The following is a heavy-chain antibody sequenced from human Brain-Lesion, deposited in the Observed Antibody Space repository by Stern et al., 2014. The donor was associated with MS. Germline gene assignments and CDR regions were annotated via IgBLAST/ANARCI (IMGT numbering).Heavy chain of an antibody. J-gene: IGHJ6*02. CDR3: ARGRVVPGFQYYATDV. Sequence: QVQLQESGPGLVKPSQTLSLSCTVSGGSISSGGYYWSWIRQPAGKGLEWIGRIFNSGSTSYNPPPKSRVTISIDTSKTQFSLRLNSMTAADTAVYYCARGRVVPGFQYYATDVWGQGTTVIVSS. CDR2: IFNSGST. V-gene: IGHV4-61*02. D-gene: IGHD2-2*01. CDR1: GGSISSGGYY.